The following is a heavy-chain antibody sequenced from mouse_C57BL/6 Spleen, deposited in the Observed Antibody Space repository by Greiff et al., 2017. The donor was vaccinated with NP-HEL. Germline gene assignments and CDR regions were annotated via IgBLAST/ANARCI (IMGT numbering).Heavy chain of an antibody. CDR2: ISSGGSYT. CDR3: ARQAYYSNFDY. CDR1: GFTFSSYG. D-gene: IGHD2-5*01. Sequence: EVQRVESGGDLVKPGGSLKLSCAASGFTFSSYGMSWVRQTPDKRLEWVATISSGGSYTYYPDSVKGRFTISRDNAKNTLYLQMSSLKSEDTAMYYCARQAYYSNFDYWGQGTTLTVSS. J-gene: IGHJ2*01. V-gene: IGHV5-6*01.